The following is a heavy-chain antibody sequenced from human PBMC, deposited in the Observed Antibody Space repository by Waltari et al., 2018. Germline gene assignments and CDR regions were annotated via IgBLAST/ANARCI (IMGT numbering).Heavy chain of an antibody. CDR3: ARWQKETDAFDI. CDR2: MNPSSGDT. Sequence: QVQLVQSGAEVKNPGASVKVSCKASGYTFITYDMNWVRQAAGQGLEWRGWMNPSSGDTGYAQKFQGRGSMTRDTSVSTAYMELSSLRPEDTAVYYCARWQKETDAFDIWGQGTVVTVSP. CDR1: GYTFITYD. D-gene: IGHD5-12*01. V-gene: IGHV1-8*02. J-gene: IGHJ3*02.